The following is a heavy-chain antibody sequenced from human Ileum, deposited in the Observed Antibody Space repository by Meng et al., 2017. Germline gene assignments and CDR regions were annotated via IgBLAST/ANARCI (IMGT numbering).Heavy chain of an antibody. Sequence: EVQLVESGAGLVQPGVSLRLSCAACGFTFSSYSMFWVRQAPGKGLVWVSRIASDGSGAGYADFVKGRFTISRHNANNTLYLQMNSLRAEDTAVYYCWGSSRWYNDFWGQGTLVTVSS. CDR3: WGSSRWYNDF. CDR1: GFTFSSYS. D-gene: IGHD6-19*01. V-gene: IGHV3-74*01. J-gene: IGHJ4*02. CDR2: IASDGSGA.